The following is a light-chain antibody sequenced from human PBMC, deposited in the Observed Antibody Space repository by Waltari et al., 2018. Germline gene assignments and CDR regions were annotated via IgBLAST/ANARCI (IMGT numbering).Light chain of an antibody. Sequence: EIVMTQSPATLSVSPGERATLSCRASQSINSNVAWYRQKPGQAPRLLIYGASARATGIPVRFSGSVSGTEFTLTISSLQSDDFGVYYCQHRSNWPPITFGQGTRLDIK. J-gene: IGKJ5*01. CDR3: QHRSNWPPIT. CDR1: QSINSN. V-gene: IGKV3-15*01. CDR2: GAS.